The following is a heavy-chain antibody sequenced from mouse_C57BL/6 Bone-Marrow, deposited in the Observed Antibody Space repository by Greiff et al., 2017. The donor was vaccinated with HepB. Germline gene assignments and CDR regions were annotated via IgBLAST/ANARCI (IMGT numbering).Heavy chain of an antibody. CDR3: ARQLSPAGGFAY. J-gene: IGHJ3*01. Sequence: VQVVESGPGLVAPSQSLSITCTVSGFSLTSYAISWVRQPPGKGLEWLGVIWTGGGTNYNSARKSRLSISKDNSKSQVFLKMNSLQTDDTARYYCARQLSPAGGFAYWGQGTLVTVSA. D-gene: IGHD3-2*02. V-gene: IGHV2-9-1*01. CDR1: GFSLTSYA. CDR2: IWTGGGT.